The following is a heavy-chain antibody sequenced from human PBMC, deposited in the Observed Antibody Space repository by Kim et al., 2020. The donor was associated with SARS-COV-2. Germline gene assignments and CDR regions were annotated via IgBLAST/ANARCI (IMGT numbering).Heavy chain of an antibody. CDR3: ARDPGYSYGTP. Sequence: GGSLRLSCAASGFTFSSYAMHWVRQAPGKGLEWVAVISYDGSNKYYADSVKGRFTISRDNSKNTLYLQMNSLRAEDTAVYYCARDPGYSYGTPWGQGTLVTVSS. D-gene: IGHD5-18*01. CDR1: GFTFSSYA. CDR2: ISYDGSNK. J-gene: IGHJ5*02. V-gene: IGHV3-30-3*01.